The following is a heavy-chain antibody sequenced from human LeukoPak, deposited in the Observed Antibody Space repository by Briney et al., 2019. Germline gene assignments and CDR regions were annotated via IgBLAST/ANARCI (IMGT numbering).Heavy chain of an antibody. J-gene: IGHJ4*02. CDR2: IRYDGSNK. Sequence: GGSLRLSCAASGFTFSQYWMHWVRQAPGKGLEWVAFIRYDGSNKYYADSVKGRFTISRDNSKNTLYLQMNSLRAEDTAVYYCAKDPGYSSSWYGGNWGQGTLVTVSS. CDR3: AKDPGYSSSWYGGN. D-gene: IGHD6-13*01. CDR1: GFTFSQYW. V-gene: IGHV3-30*02.